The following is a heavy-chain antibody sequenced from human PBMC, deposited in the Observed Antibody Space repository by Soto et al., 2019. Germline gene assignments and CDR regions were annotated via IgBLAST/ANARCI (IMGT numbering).Heavy chain of an antibody. Sequence: GGSLRLSCAASGFTFSSYAMSWVRQAPGKGLEWVSAISGSGGSTYYADSVKGRFTISRDNSKNTLYLQMNSLRAEDTAVYYCAKDSGYSGYETVFDYWGQGTLVTVSS. CDR2: ISGSGGST. J-gene: IGHJ4*02. D-gene: IGHD5-12*01. CDR3: AKDSGYSGYETVFDY. V-gene: IGHV3-23*01. CDR1: GFTFSSYA.